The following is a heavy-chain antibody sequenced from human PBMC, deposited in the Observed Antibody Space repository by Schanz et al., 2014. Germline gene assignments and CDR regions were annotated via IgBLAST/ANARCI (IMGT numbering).Heavy chain of an antibody. CDR3: ASSGAGYSSSWDFDY. CDR1: GYTFTGYY. CDR2: IIPSLGLA. J-gene: IGHJ4*02. D-gene: IGHD6-13*01. Sequence: QVQLVQSGAEMKKPGASVKVSCKASGYTFTGYYMHWVRQAPGQGLEWMGRIIPSLGLAKYEQKFQDKVTITADKSTFTAYMDVSSLRSEDTAVYYCASSGAGYSSSWDFDYWGQGTLVTVSS. V-gene: IGHV1-69*09.